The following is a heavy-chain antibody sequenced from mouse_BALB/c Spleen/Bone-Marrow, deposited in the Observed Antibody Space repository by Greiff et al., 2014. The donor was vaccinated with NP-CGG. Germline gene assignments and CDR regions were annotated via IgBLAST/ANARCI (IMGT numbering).Heavy chain of an antibody. Sequence: QVQLQQSGAELVKPGASVKLSCKTSGYTFTSYWIQWVKQRPGRGLGWIGEIFPGTGTTYYNEEFKDKATLTIDTSSSTAYMQLSSLTSEDSAVYFCARKGISTVIATAYYFDYWGQGSTLTVSS. V-gene: IGHV1S132*01. CDR2: IFPGTGTT. D-gene: IGHD2-4*01. J-gene: IGHJ2*01. CDR3: ARKGISTVIATAYYFDY. CDR1: GYTFTSYW.